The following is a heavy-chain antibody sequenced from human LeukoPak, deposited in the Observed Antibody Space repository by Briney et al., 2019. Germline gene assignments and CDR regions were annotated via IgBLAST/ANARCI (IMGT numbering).Heavy chain of an antibody. Sequence: GGSLRLSCAASGFTFRLYSMNWVRQAPGRGLEWVSYISSSSSYTNYADSVKGRFTISRDNAKNSLYLQMNSLRAEDTAVYYCARDPGSSWYEPQYYYYGMDVWGQGTTVTVSS. D-gene: IGHD6-13*01. CDR3: ARDPGSSWYEPQYYYYGMDV. CDR1: GFTFRLYS. V-gene: IGHV3-21*05. J-gene: IGHJ6*02. CDR2: ISSSSSYT.